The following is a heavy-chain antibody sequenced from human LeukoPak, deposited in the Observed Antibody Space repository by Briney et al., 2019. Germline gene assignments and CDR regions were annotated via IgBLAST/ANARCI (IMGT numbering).Heavy chain of an antibody. Sequence: ASVKDSCKASGYTFTSYYMHWVRQAPGQGLEWMGIINPSGGSTSYAQKFQDRFTIARDTSASTAYMELSSLRSEDTAVYYCARDYGSGSLHYWGQGTLVTVSS. CDR2: INPSGGST. CDR3: ARDYGSGSLHY. J-gene: IGHJ4*02. V-gene: IGHV1-46*01. D-gene: IGHD3-10*01. CDR1: GYTFTSYY.